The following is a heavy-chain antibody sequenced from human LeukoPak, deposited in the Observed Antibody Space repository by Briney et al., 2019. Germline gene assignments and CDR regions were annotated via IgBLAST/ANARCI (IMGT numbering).Heavy chain of an antibody. Sequence: SETLYLTCTVPAGAISSYYWSWIRQPPWKGLQWIGYIYYSGSTNYNPSLKSRVTISVDTSKNQFSLKLSSVTAADTAVYYCARGEYSYAAAFDIWGQGTMVTVSS. CDR1: AGAISSYY. CDR3: ARGEYSYAAAFDI. D-gene: IGHD5-18*01. V-gene: IGHV4-59*01. J-gene: IGHJ3*02. CDR2: IYYSGST.